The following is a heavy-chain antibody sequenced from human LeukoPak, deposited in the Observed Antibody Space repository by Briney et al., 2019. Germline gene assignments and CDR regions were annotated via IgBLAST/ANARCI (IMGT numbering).Heavy chain of an antibody. CDR1: GFTFSSYA. D-gene: IGHD2-21*02. CDR3: AKDGIVVVTAIPDWFYP. J-gene: IGHJ5*02. Sequence: GGSLRLSCAASGFTFSSYAMSWVRQAPGKGLEWVSAISGSGGSTYYADTVKGRFTISRDNSKNTLYLQMNSLRAEDTAVYYCAKDGIVVVTAIPDWFYPWGQGTLVTVSS. V-gene: IGHV3-23*01. CDR2: ISGSGGST.